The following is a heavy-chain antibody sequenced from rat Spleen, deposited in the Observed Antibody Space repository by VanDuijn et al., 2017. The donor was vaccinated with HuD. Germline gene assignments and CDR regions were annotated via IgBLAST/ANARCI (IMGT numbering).Heavy chain of an antibody. Sequence: EVQLKESGPGLVQPSQTLSLTCTVSGFSLTDYSVHWVRQPPGKGLEWMGVIWTGGSTDYNSALKSRLSISRDTSESQIFLKLNRLQTEDTATYYCARGGTGSVFDYWGQGVMVTVSS. J-gene: IGHJ2*01. CDR1: GFSLTDYS. V-gene: IGHV2S63*01. CDR2: IWTGGST. CDR3: ARGGTGSVFDY. D-gene: IGHD5-1*01.